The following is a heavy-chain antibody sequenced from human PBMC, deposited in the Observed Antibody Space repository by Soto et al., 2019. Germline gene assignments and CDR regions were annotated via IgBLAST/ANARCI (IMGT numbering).Heavy chain of an antibody. CDR2: ISGSGGST. Sequence: GSLRLSCAASGFPFSSYAMSWVRQAPGKGLEWVSAISGSGGSTYYADSVKGRFTISRDNSKNTLYLQMNSLRAEDTAVYYCAKDRGYCSSTSCSFDYWGQGTLVTVSS. CDR1: GFPFSSYA. CDR3: AKDRGYCSSTSCSFDY. D-gene: IGHD2-2*01. V-gene: IGHV3-23*01. J-gene: IGHJ4*02.